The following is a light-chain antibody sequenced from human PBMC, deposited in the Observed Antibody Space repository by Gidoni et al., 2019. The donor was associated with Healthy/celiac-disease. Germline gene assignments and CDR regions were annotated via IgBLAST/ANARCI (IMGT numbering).Light chain of an antibody. CDR3: QQSYSTPRLT. CDR2: AAS. CDR1: QSISSY. V-gene: IGKV1-39*01. Sequence: DIQMTQSPSSLSASVGDRVTITCRASQSISSYLNWYQQKPGKAPKLLIYAASSLQSGVPSKFSGSGSGTDFTLTISSLQPEDFATDYCQQSYSTPRLTFGGGTKVEIK. J-gene: IGKJ4*01.